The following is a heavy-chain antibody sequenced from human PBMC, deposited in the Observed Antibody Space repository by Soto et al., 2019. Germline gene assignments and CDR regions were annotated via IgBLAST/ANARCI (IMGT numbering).Heavy chain of an antibody. J-gene: IGHJ4*02. Sequence: PSETLSLTCTVSGDSISTYYWTWIRQPPGKGLEWIGYIYNSATTKYNPSLKSRVTISVDTSKNQFSLKLSSVTTADTAVYYCARGRFDFIWGTPAPYLDYWSQGALVTVSS. CDR1: GDSISTYY. CDR2: IYNSATT. V-gene: IGHV4-59*01. D-gene: IGHD3-16*01. CDR3: ARGRFDFIWGTPAPYLDY.